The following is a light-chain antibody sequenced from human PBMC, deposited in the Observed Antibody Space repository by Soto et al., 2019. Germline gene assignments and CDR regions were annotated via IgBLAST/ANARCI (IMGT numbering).Light chain of an antibody. CDR1: SSDVGGYNY. CDR3: SSYAGSSNV. Sequence: QSALTQPPSASGSPGQSVTISCTGTSSDVGGYNYVSWYQQHPGKAPKVIIYEVSKRPSGVPDRFSGSKSGSTASLTVSGLQAEDEADYYCSSYAGSSNVFGTGTKVTVL. CDR2: EVS. V-gene: IGLV2-8*01. J-gene: IGLJ1*01.